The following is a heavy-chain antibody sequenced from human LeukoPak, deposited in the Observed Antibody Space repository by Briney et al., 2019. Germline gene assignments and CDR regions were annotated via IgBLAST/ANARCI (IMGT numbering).Heavy chain of an antibody. Sequence: ASVKVSCKASGYTFTGYYMHWVRQAPGQGLEWMGWINPNSGGTNYAQKFQGRVTMTRDTSISTAYMELSRLRSDDTAVYYCARDLPGYYYMDVWGKGTTVTVSS. CDR2: INPNSGGT. V-gene: IGHV1-2*02. CDR3: ARDLPGYYYMDV. CDR1: GYTFTGYY. J-gene: IGHJ6*03.